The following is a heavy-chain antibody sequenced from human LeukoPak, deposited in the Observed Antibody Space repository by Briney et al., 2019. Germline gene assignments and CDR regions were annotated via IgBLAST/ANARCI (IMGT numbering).Heavy chain of an antibody. J-gene: IGHJ4*02. Sequence: GGSLRLSCAASGFTFTTYWMNWVRQAPGKELEWVANIKQDGSVKYYVDSVKGRFTISRDNAKNSLYLQMNSLKTEDTAVYYCASTSQPNWKYVGYWGQGTLVTVSS. CDR1: GFTFTTYW. D-gene: IGHD1-7*01. CDR3: ASTSQPNWKYVGY. CDR2: IKQDGSVK. V-gene: IGHV3-7*03.